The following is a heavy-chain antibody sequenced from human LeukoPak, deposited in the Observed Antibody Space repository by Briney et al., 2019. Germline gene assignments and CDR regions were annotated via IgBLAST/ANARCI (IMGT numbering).Heavy chain of an antibody. V-gene: IGHV3-15*01. D-gene: IGHD3-16*02. CDR2: IKSKTDGGTT. Sequence: GGSLRLSCAASGFTFSNAWMSWVRQAPGKGLEWVGRIKSKTDGGTTDYAAPVKGRFTISRDDSKNTLYLQMNSLKTEDTAVYYCTTASFSGDAFDIWGQGTMVTVSS. J-gene: IGHJ3*02. CDR1: GFTFSNAW. CDR3: TTASFSGDAFDI.